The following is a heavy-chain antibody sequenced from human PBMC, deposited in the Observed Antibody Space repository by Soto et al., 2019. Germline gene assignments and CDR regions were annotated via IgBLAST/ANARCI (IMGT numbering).Heavy chain of an antibody. J-gene: IGHJ6*02. CDR2: ISYDGSNK. CDR3: ASAVAGTIAGYYYYGMDV. V-gene: IGHV3-30-3*01. CDR1: GFTFSSYA. D-gene: IGHD6-19*01. Sequence: ESGGGVVQPGRSLRLSCAASGFTFSSYAMHWVRQAPGKGLEWVAVISYDGSNKYYADSVKGRFTISRDNSKNTLYLQMNSLRAEDTAVYYCASAVAGTIAGYYYYGMDVWGQGTTVTVSS.